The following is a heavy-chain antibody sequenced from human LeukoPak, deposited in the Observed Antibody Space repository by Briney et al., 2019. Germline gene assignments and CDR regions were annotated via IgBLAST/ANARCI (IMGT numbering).Heavy chain of an antibody. CDR1: GYRFTTYW. CDR2: IYPGDSDT. J-gene: IGHJ4*02. V-gene: IGHV5-51*01. Sequence: LGESLNISCQASGYRFTTYWIGWVRQLPGKGLEWMGIIYPGDSDTRYSPSFQGQVTISADKSISTAYLQWSSLKASDTAMYYCARLYSNYVWVLYEAAFDYWGQGTLVTVSS. CDR3: ARLYSNYVWVLYEAAFDY. D-gene: IGHD4-11*01.